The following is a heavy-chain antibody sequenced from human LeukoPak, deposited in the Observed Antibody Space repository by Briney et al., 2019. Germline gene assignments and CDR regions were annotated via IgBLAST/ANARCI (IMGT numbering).Heavy chain of an antibody. Sequence: GRSLRLSCTASGFTFGDYAMSWVRQAPGKGLEWVGFIRSKAYGGTTEYAASVKGRFTISRDDSKSIAYLQMNSLKTEDTAVYYCTRTPGYGANAFDYWGQGTLVTVSS. CDR2: IRSKAYGGTT. V-gene: IGHV3-49*04. CDR1: GFTFGDYA. J-gene: IGHJ4*02. CDR3: TRTPGYGANAFDY. D-gene: IGHD4-17*01.